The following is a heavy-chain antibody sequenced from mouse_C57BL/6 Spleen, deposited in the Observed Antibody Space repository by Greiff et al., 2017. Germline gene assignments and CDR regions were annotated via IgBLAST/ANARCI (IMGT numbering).Heavy chain of an antibody. V-gene: IGHV1-82*01. CDR3: ARGDTGVTHDYAMDY. CDR2: NYPGDGDT. Sequence: VQLQQSGPELVKPGASVTISCKASGYAFSSSWMNWVKQRPGEGLEWIGRNYPGDGDTNYNGKFKGKATLTADKSSSTAYMQLSSLTTEDSAVYLCARGDTGVTHDYAMDYWGQGTSLTVSS. D-gene: IGHD1-1*01. J-gene: IGHJ4*01. CDR1: GYAFSSSW.